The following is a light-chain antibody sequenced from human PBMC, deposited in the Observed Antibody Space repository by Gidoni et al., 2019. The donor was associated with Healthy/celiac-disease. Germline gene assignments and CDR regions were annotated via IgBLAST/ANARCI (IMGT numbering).Light chain of an antibody. CDR3: QQSYSTPRL. CDR1: QSISSY. J-gene: IGKJ3*01. V-gene: IGKV1-39*01. Sequence: DIQMTQSPSSLSASVGDRVTITCRASQSISSYLNWYQQKPGKAPKLLIYAASSLQSGVPSRFSGSGSGTDFTLTISSLQPEDFATYYCQQSYSTPRLFXPXTKVDIK. CDR2: AAS.